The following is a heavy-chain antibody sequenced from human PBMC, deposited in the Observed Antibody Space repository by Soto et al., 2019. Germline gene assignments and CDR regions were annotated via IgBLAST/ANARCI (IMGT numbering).Heavy chain of an antibody. Sequence: EVQLLESGGGLVQPGGSLRLSCSASGFNFGSYGMSWVRQAPGQGLEWVSGLTASGLKTYYTDSVKGRFTISRDNSRNTVYLQMSGLRVEDTAVFNCAKGLRNAKDVWGQGTTVTVSS. D-gene: IGHD2-8*01. CDR3: AKGLRNAKDV. CDR1: GFNFGSYG. CDR2: LTASGLKT. J-gene: IGHJ6*02. V-gene: IGHV3-23*01.